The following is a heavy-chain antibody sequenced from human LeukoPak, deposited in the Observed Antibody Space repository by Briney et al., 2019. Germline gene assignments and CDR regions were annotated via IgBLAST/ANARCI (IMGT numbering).Heavy chain of an antibody. CDR1: GGSISSSSYY. Sequence: SETLSLTCTVSGGSISSSSYYWGWIRQPPGKGLEWIGSIYYSGSTYYNPSLKSRVTISVDTSKNQFSLKLSSVTAADTAVYYCARGDYGGSNFDYWGQGTLVTVSS. J-gene: IGHJ4*02. D-gene: IGHD4-23*01. V-gene: IGHV4-39*07. CDR3: ARGDYGGSNFDY. CDR2: IYYSGST.